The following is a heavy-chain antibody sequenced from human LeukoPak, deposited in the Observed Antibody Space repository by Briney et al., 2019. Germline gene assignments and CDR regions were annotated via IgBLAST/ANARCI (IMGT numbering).Heavy chain of an antibody. V-gene: IGHV3-43*01. CDR1: GFTFDDYT. J-gene: IGHJ4*02. CDR3: AKDIVVKQLVPGGFDY. D-gene: IGHD6-6*01. CDR2: ISWDGGST. Sequence: GGSLRLSCAASGFTFDDYTMHWVRQAPGKGLEWVSLISWDGGSTYYADSMKGRFTNSRDISKNSLYLQMNSLRTEDTALYYCAKDIVVKQLVPGGFDYWGQGTLVTVSS.